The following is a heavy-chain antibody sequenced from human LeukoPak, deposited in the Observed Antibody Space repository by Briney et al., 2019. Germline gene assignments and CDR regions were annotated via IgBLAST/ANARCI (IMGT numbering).Heavy chain of an antibody. Sequence: GGSLRLSCAASGFTLSTYVMSWVRQAPGKGLEWVSSISSSGAYIFYADSVKGRFTISRDNAKNSLYLQMNSLRAEDTAVYYCAREPTTVSPPGWGQGTLVTVSS. CDR2: ISSSGAYI. CDR1: GFTLSTYV. D-gene: IGHD4-11*01. J-gene: IGHJ4*02. V-gene: IGHV3-21*01. CDR3: AREPTTVSPPG.